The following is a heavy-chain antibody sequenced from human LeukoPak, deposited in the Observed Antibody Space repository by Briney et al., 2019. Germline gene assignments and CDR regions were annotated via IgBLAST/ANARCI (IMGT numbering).Heavy chain of an antibody. CDR2: ISSNGGST. V-gene: IGHV3-64*01. J-gene: IGHJ3*02. CDR3: ARDSITVSVGAFDI. CDR1: GFTFSHYA. Sequence: VGSLRLSCAASGFTFSHYAMHWVRQAPGKGLEYVSAISSNGGSTYYANSVKGRFTISRDNSKNTLYLQMGSLRAEDMGVYYCARDSITVSVGAFDIWGQGTMVIVSS. D-gene: IGHD2-2*01.